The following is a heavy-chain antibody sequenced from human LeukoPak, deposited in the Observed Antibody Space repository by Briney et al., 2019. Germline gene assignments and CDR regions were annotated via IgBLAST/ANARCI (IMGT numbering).Heavy chain of an antibody. CDR1: GVTFTDYW. CDR2: IHQDGSGK. D-gene: IGHD5-18*01. CDR3: ARDRGFSYGIDF. V-gene: IGHV3-7*04. Sequence: GQSLRLSCAVSGVTFTDYWMSWVCQAPGKGLEWVAYIHQDGSGKYYVDSVKGRFTISRDNAKKSLFLQVSSLRGDDTAVYYCARDRGFSYGIDFWGQGTLVTVSS. J-gene: IGHJ4*02.